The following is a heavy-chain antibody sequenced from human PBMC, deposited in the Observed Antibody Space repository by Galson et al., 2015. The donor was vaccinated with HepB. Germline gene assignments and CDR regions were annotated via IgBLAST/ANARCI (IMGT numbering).Heavy chain of an antibody. D-gene: IGHD7-27*01. V-gene: IGHV3-23*01. CDR3: AKNWGGADY. CDR1: GFTFSTNA. CDR2: ISGNGDYS. Sequence: SLRLSCAASGFTFSTNAITWVRQAPGKGLEWVSSISGNGDYSYYADSVKGRFTISRDNSKNTVYLQMNSLRAEDTAVYYCAKNWGGADYWGQGTLVTVSS. J-gene: IGHJ4*02.